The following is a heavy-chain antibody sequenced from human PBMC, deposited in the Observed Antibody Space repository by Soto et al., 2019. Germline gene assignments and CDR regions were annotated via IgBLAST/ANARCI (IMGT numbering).Heavy chain of an antibody. Sequence: GGSLRLSCAASGFTFSFYSMSWVRQAPGMGLEWLSYISSSSGTIYYADSVKGRLTISRDNAKNSLYLQMNSLGAEDTAVYYCARRSSPSYSYMDVWGKGTTVTVSS. J-gene: IGHJ6*03. CDR2: ISSSSGTI. V-gene: IGHV3-48*01. D-gene: IGHD2-2*01. CDR3: ARRSSPSYSYMDV. CDR1: GFTFSFYS.